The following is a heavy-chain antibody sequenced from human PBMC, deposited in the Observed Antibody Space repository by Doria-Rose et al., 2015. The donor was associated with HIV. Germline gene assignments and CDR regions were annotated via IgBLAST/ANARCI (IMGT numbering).Heavy chain of an antibody. Sequence: QVQLVQSGPVLVKPTETLTLTCTVSGASLSSPGMGVSWIRQPPGQALEWLANIVSDDERSYKTSLKSRLTIARGTSKSQVVLTMTDMDPVNTATYYCARIKSSRWYHKYYFDFWGQGTLVIVSA. J-gene: IGHJ4*02. CDR3: ARIKSSRWYHKYYFDF. V-gene: IGHV2-26*01. CDR1: GASLSSPGMG. D-gene: IGHD6-13*01. CDR2: IVSDDER.